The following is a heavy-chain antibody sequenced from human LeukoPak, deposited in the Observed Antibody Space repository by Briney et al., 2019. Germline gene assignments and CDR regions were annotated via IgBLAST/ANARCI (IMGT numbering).Heavy chain of an antibody. V-gene: IGHV1-46*01. J-gene: IGHJ4*02. Sequence: GASVKVSCKASGYIFTSYYIHWVRQAPGQGLEWMGIINPSGSSTSYAQKFQGRVTMTSHTSTSTVYMELSSLNSEDTAVYYCARTMVRGVNYYFDYWGQGTLVTVSS. CDR2: INPSGSST. CDR1: GYIFTSYY. D-gene: IGHD3-10*01. CDR3: ARTMVRGVNYYFDY.